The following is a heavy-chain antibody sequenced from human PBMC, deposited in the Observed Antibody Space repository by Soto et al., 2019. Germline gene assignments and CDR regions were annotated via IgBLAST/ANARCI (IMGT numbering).Heavy chain of an antibody. CDR2: TSYDGSNK. CDR1: GFTFRSYV. J-gene: IGHJ4*02. Sequence: QVQLVESGGGVVQPGASLRLSCVGSGFTFRSYVIHWVRQAPGKGLEWVALTSYDGSNKYYDDSVKGRFTISRDNSRNTVDLHMDSLRLEDAALYYCARWGTTGGLDVWGQGTLVSVSS. V-gene: IGHV3-30*19. D-gene: IGHD3-16*01. CDR3: ARWGTTGGLDV.